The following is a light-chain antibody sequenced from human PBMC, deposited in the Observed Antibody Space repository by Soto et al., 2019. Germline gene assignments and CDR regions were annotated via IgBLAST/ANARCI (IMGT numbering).Light chain of an antibody. CDR2: AAS. CDR3: QQYYDYPRT. CDR1: QAINNY. V-gene: IGKV1-8*01. Sequence: VRMTQSPSSLSASTGDRVTITCRASQAINNYLVWFQQKPGKAPKVLIYAASTLQTGVPSRFSGSGSGTDFILTINWLQSEDFATYYCQQYYDYPRTFGQGTKVDI. J-gene: IGKJ1*01.